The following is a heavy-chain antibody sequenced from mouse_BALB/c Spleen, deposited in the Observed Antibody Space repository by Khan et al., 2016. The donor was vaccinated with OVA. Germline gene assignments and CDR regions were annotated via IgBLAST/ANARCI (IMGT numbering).Heavy chain of an antibody. J-gene: IGHJ3*01. D-gene: IGHD2-4*01. Sequence: EVQLQESGPGLVKPSQSLSLTCTVTGYSITSEFAWNWIRQFPGNKLEWMGYISYSGNTRYKPSLKSLISIPRTTSRNQFFLQLNSVTTEDTATYYCARKDYYDYDPFPYWGQGTLVTVSA. CDR3: ARKDYYDYDPFPY. V-gene: IGHV3-2*02. CDR2: ISYSGNT. CDR1: GYSITSEFA.